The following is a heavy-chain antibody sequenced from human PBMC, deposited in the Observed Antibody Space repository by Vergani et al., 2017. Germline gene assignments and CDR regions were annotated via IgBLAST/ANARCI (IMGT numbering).Heavy chain of an antibody. D-gene: IGHD6-19*01. CDR3: ARDRGKSGIAVDMDV. CDR1: GYSFTSYW. CDR2: IDPSDSYT. Sequence: EVQLVQSGAEVKKPGESLRISCKGSGYSFTSYWISWVRQMPGKGLEWMGRIDPSDSYTNDSPSFQGHVTISADKSISTAYLQWSSLKASDTAMYYCARDRGKSGIAVDMDVWGQGTTVTVSS. V-gene: IGHV5-10-1*03. J-gene: IGHJ6*02.